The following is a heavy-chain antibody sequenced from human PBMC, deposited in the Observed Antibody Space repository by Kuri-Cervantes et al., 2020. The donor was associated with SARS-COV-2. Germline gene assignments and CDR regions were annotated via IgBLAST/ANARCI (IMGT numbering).Heavy chain of an antibody. CDR3: ARHDYGDPLTYYYGTDV. J-gene: IGHJ6*02. CDR2: IYYNGST. D-gene: IGHD4-17*01. CDR1: GSSVSSGSYY. Sequence: GSLRLSCTVSGSSVSSGSYYWSWIRQPPGKGLEWIGYIYYNGSTNYNPSLKSRVTISVDTSKNQFSLKLSSVTAADTAMYYCARHDYGDPLTYYYGTDVWGQGTTVTVSS. V-gene: IGHV4-61*01.